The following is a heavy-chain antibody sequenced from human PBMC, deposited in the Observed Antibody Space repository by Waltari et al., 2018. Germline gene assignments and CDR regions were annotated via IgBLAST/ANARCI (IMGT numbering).Heavy chain of an antibody. V-gene: IGHV1-24*01. CDR1: GYTLTELS. D-gene: IGHD6-6*01. Sequence: QVQLVQSGAEVKKPGASVKVSCKVSGYTLTELSMHWVRQAPGKGLEWMGGFETEDGETIYAKKFQGRVTRTEDTSTDTAYMELSSLRSEDTAVYYCAIQGVSVSAPSYWYFDLWGRGTLVTVSS. CDR2: FETEDGET. CDR3: AIQGVSVSAPSYWYFDL. J-gene: IGHJ2*01.